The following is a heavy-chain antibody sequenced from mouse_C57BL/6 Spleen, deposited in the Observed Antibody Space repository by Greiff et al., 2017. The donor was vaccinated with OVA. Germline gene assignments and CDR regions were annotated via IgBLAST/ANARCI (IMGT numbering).Heavy chain of an antibody. J-gene: IGHJ2*01. CDR3: TTFTVVATDYFDY. V-gene: IGHV14-1*01. Sequence: VQLQQSGAELVRPGASVKLSCTASGFNIKDYYMHWVKQRPEQGLEWIGRIDPEDGDTEYAPKFQGKATMTADTSSNTAYLQLSSLTSEDTAVYYCTTFTVVATDYFDYWGQGTTLTVSS. CDR2: IDPEDGDT. CDR1: GFNIKDYY. D-gene: IGHD1-1*01.